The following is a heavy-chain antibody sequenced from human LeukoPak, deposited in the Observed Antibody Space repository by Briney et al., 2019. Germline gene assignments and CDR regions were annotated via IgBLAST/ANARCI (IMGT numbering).Heavy chain of an antibody. CDR3: ASSTSPSTTYYFDY. J-gene: IGHJ4*02. CDR1: GYSISSGYY. CDR2: IDHSGST. V-gene: IGHV4-38-2*02. Sequence: SETLSLTCTVSGYSISSGYYWGWIRQPPGKGLEWIGSIDHSGSTYYNPSLKSRVTISVDTSKNQFSLKLSSVTAADTAVYYCASSTSPSTTYYFDYWGQGTLVTVSS. D-gene: IGHD1-1*01.